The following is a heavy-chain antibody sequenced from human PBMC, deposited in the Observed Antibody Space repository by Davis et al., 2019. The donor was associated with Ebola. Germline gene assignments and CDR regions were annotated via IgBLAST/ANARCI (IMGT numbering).Heavy chain of an antibody. D-gene: IGHD2/OR15-2a*01. CDR1: GYTFTGYY. V-gene: IGHV1-18*04. CDR3: ARDVRHGLNV. Sequence: AASVKVSCKASGYTFTGYYMHWVRQAPGQGLEWMGWISVKSGNTNYARKLQGRVTMTTDTSTTTAYMELRGLRFDDTAVYYCARDVRHGLNVWGQGTTVTVPS. CDR2: ISVKSGNT. J-gene: IGHJ6*02.